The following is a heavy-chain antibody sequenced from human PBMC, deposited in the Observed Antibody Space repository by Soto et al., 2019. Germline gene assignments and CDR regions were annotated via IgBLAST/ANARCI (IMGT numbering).Heavy chain of an antibody. CDR3: ARYSRVTMIVVDNPGAFDI. J-gene: IGHJ3*02. CDR1: GYTFTSYG. D-gene: IGHD3-22*01. Sequence: ASVKVSCKASGYTFTSYGISWVRQAPGQGLEWMGWISAYNGNTNYAQKLQGRVTMTTDTSTSTAYMELRSLRSDDTAVYYCARYSRVTMIVVDNPGAFDIWGQGTMVTVSS. V-gene: IGHV1-18*01. CDR2: ISAYNGNT.